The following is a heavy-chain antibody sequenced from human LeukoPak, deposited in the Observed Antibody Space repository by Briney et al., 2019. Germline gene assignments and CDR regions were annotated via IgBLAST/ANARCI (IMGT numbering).Heavy chain of an antibody. D-gene: IGHD5-12*01. Sequence: SETLSLTCAVSGGSFSGYYWSWIRQPPGPGLEWIGEINHSGSTNYNPSLKSRVTISVDTSKNQFSLKLSSVTAADTAVYYCARGLWLSLGAFDIWGQGTMVTVSS. J-gene: IGHJ3*02. CDR3: ARGLWLSLGAFDI. CDR2: INHSGST. V-gene: IGHV4-34*01. CDR1: GGSFSGYY.